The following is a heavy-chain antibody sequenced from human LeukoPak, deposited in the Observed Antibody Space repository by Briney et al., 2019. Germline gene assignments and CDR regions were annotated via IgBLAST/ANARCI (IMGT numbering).Heavy chain of an antibody. D-gene: IGHD3-10*01. CDR3: ASSMVRGVIAFDY. Sequence: SETLSLTCTVSGGSISSGGYYWSWIRQHPGKGLEWIGYIFYSGSTDYNPSLKSRVIISVDASKNQFSLKLSSVTAADTAVYYCASSMVRGVIAFDYWGQGTLVTVSS. CDR1: GGSISSGGYY. J-gene: IGHJ4*02. V-gene: IGHV4-31*03. CDR2: IFYSGST.